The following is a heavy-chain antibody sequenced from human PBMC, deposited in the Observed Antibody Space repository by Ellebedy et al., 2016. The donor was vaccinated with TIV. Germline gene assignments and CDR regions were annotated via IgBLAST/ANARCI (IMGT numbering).Heavy chain of an antibody. CDR1: GFTFSSYA. CDR3: AKAVRRLVPYFDY. D-gene: IGHD3-10*02. J-gene: IGHJ4*02. V-gene: IGHV3-30*04. CDR2: ISYDGSNK. Sequence: GESLKISXAASGFTFSSYAMHWVRQAPGKGLEWVAVISYDGSNKYYADSVKGRFTISRDNSKNTLYLQMNSLRAEDTAVYYCAKAVRRLVPYFDYWGQGTLVTVSS.